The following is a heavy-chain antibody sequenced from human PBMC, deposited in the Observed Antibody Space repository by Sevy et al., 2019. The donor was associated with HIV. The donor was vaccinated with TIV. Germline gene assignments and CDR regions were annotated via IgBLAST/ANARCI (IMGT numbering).Heavy chain of an antibody. CDR1: GFTFSSYG. V-gene: IGHV3-33*01. Sequence: GGFLRLSCATSGFTFSSYGMHWVRQAPGKGLEWVSLIWFHGTKEYYSDPVKGRFTVSRDNSKNTLYLQLTSLRPEDTAVYYCARDRGVAGTRDFDYWGQGTLVTVSS. D-gene: IGHD6-19*01. CDR2: IWFHGTKE. CDR3: ARDRGVAGTRDFDY. J-gene: IGHJ4*02.